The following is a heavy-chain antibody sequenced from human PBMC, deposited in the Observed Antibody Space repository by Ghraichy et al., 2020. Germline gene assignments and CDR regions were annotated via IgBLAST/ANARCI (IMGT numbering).Heavy chain of an antibody. J-gene: IGHJ2*01. CDR2: MSGGGGTT. Sequence: GGSLRLSCAASGFTFSNYAMSWARQAPGKGLEWVSAMSGGGGTTYYADSVKGRFTISRDNSENTLYLQMNSLRADDTAVYYCAKGRGVGDSRTDWYLDLWGRGTLVTVSS. V-gene: IGHV3-23*01. D-gene: IGHD1-26*01. CDR3: AKGRGVGDSRTDWYLDL. CDR1: GFTFSNYA.